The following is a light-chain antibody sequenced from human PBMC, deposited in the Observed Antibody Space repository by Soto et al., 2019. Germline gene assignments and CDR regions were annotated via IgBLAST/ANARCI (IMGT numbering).Light chain of an antibody. CDR3: QQFGASLTWT. CDR2: GAS. J-gene: IGKJ1*01. CDR1: QSVMSNY. V-gene: IGKV3-20*01. Sequence: EIVLTQSPATLSLSPGERATLSCRASQSVMSNYLSWYQQKPGQPPRLLTYGASSRATGIPDRFSGSGSGTDFTLTISRLEPEDFAVYYCQQFGASLTWTFGQGTKVDIK.